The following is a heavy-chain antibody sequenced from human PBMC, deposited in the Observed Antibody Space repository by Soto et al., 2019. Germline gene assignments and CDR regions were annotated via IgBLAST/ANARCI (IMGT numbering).Heavy chain of an antibody. Sequence: QVELVESGGGVVQSGGSLRLSCAAPGFSFSIHALHWIRQAPGEGLEWVAVMSPNGDNQYYADSVKGRFTISRDTSKSTLSLQMTSLRPEGTAVYYCASGAAFYYDTSRYWGQGTLVTVSS. CDR2: MSPNGDNQ. D-gene: IGHD3-22*01. J-gene: IGHJ4*02. CDR3: ASGAAFYYDTSRY. CDR1: GFSFSIHA. V-gene: IGHV3-30-3*01.